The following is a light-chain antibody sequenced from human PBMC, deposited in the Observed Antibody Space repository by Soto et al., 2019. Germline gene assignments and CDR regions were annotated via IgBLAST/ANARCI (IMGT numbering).Light chain of an antibody. CDR2: DAS. Sequence: DIQMTQSPASLSASVGDRVTITCQASQDIKNYLNWYQQKPGKAPKLLIYDASNLESGVPSRFSGGGSGTHFTFTISSLQAEDIATYYCQQYDNVPRYTFGQGTKL. CDR3: QQYDNVPRYT. CDR1: QDIKNY. V-gene: IGKV1-33*01. J-gene: IGKJ2*01.